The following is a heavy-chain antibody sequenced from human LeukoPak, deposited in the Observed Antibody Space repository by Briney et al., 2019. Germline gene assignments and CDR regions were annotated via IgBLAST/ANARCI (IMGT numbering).Heavy chain of an antibody. CDR1: GFTFRTYF. Sequence: GGSLRLSCAASGFTFRTYFIHWVRQSPGKGLVWVSRIGSDGSSASSAESVKGRFTISRDQAKNTVLLQMNSLRVEDTAVYYCTKSDWFDPWGQGTLVTVSS. V-gene: IGHV3-74*01. J-gene: IGHJ5*02. D-gene: IGHD3-3*01. CDR2: IGSDGSSA. CDR3: TKSDWFDP.